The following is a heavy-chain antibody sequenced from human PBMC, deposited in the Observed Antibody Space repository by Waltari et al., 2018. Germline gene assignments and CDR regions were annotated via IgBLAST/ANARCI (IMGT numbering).Heavy chain of an antibody. CDR1: GASINSDY. CDR2: IYYRGTT. Sequence: QVQLLESGPGLVRPSETLSVTCNVSGASINSDYWSWVRQAPGKGLEWIGYIYYRGTTNYNPSLRGRISISIDTSKIQFSLTVNYVTAADTGVYYCARGHSTDWYLTNWGRGTLVTVSS. V-gene: IGHV4-59*01. D-gene: IGHD3-9*01. J-gene: IGHJ4*02. CDR3: ARGHSTDWYLTN.